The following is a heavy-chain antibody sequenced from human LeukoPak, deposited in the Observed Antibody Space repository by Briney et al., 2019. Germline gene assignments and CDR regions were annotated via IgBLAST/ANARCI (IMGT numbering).Heavy chain of an antibody. Sequence: PSESLSLTCTVSGGSISSSNNFWGWHRQSPGKGLEWIVKIYYSGSTHYDPSLQSRVTIPVDTSKNHFSLRVTSVTAPDTAVYYCARRHSSGWYGLGAFDFWGQGRMVTVSS. CDR2: IYYSGST. D-gene: IGHD6-19*01. V-gene: IGHV4-39*02. J-gene: IGHJ3*01. CDR1: GGSISSSNNF. CDR3: ARRHSSGWYGLGAFDF.